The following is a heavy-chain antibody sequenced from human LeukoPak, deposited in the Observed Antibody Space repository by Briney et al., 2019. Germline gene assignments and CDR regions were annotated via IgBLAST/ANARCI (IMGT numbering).Heavy chain of an antibody. CDR3: ASGSKFDY. CDR2: IYSGGSI. J-gene: IGHJ4*02. V-gene: IGHV3-53*04. Sequence: GGSLRLSCAASGFTVSGNHMSWVRQAPGKGLEWVSVIYSGGSIYYADSVKGRLTISRHNSKNPLSLQTNSLRAEDTAVYYCASGSKFDYWGQGTLVTVSS. CDR1: GFTVSGNH. D-gene: IGHD5/OR15-5a*01.